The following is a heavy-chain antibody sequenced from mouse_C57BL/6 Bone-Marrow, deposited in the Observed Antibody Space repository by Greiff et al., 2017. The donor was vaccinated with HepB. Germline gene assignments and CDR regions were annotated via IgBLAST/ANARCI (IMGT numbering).Heavy chain of an antibody. Sequence: EVKVVESGGDLVKPGGSLKLSCAASGFTFSSYGMSWVRQTPDKRLEWVATISSGGSYTYYPDSVKGRFTISRDNAKNTLYLQMSSLKSEDTAMYYCARGDYSNLYAMDYWGQGTSVTVSS. J-gene: IGHJ4*01. CDR3: ARGDYSNLYAMDY. CDR1: GFTFSSYG. V-gene: IGHV5-6*01. D-gene: IGHD2-5*01. CDR2: ISSGGSYT.